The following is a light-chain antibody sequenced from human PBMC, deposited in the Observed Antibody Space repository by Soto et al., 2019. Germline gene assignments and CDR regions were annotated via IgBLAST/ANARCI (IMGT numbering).Light chain of an antibody. CDR2: DAS. Sequence: DIQMTQSPSSLSASVGDRVTITCQASQDISNYLNWYQQKPGKAPKLPIYDASNLETGVPSRFSGSGSGTDFTFTISSLQPEDIATYYCQQYDNLPSYTFGQGTKVDIK. J-gene: IGKJ2*01. CDR3: QQYDNLPSYT. CDR1: QDISNY. V-gene: IGKV1-33*01.